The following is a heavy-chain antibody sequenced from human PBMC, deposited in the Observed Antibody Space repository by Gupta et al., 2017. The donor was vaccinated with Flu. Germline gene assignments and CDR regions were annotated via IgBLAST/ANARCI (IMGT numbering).Heavy chain of an antibody. CDR2: ISYDGSSK. D-gene: IGHD3-10*01. CDR1: GFTFSSYG. J-gene: IGHJ6*02. V-gene: IGHV3-30*03. CDR3: AIWLTLSGRDGMDV. Sequence: QVQLVESGGVVVQPGTSLRLSCAPSGFTFSSYGLHSVRQAPGKGLDWVAVISYDGSSKNYANSVKGRFTISRDNSKNTLYLQMSGLRAEDTALYYCAIWLTLSGRDGMDVWGQGTTVIVSS.